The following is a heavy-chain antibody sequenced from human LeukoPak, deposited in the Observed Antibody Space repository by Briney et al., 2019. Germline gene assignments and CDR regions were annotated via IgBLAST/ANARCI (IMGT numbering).Heavy chain of an antibody. Sequence: GGFLRLSCAASGFTFSSYGMHWVRQAPGKGLEWVAFIRYDGSNKYYADSVKGRFTISRDNSKNTLYLQMNSLRAEDTAVYYCAKRSGGSPTLGYYYYYMDVWGKGTTVTVSS. CDR3: AKRSGGSPTLGYYYYYMDV. V-gene: IGHV3-30*02. CDR1: GFTFSSYG. CDR2: IRYDGSNK. J-gene: IGHJ6*03. D-gene: IGHD2-15*01.